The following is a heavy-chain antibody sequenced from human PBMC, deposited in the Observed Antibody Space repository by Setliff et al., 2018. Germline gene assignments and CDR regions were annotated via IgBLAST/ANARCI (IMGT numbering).Heavy chain of an antibody. Sequence: ASVKVSCKASGYTFTVYGITWVRPAPGQGLEWMGWISSYSGNAYYAHKLQGRVTMTTDTSTGKAYLELRSLRSDDTAVYYCSRLGRYCTRISCQRTSEADLWGQGTQVTAPQ. V-gene: IGHV1-18*01. CDR1: GYTFTVYG. J-gene: IGHJ5*02. CDR2: ISSYSGNA. D-gene: IGHD2-8*01. CDR3: SRLGRYCTRISCQRTSEADL.